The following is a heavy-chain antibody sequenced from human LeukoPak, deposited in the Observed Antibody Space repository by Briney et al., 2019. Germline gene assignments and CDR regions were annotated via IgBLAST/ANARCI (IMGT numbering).Heavy chain of an antibody. CDR1: GFTFSSYW. V-gene: IGHV3-74*01. D-gene: IGHD3-22*01. CDR2: INSDGSST. J-gene: IGHJ4*02. CDR3: PRSLGSSGYQDY. Sequence: GGSLRLSCAASGFTFSSYWMHWVRKAPGKGLVWVSRINSDGSSTSYADSVKGRFTIPRHNAKHPVYRKKKSLRAEDTAVYYCPRSLGSSGYQDYWGQGTLVTVSS.